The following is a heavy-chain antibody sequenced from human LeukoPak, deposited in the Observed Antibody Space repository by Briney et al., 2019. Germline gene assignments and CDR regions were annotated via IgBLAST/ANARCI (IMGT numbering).Heavy chain of an antibody. J-gene: IGHJ4*02. CDR2: IKYDGSED. D-gene: IGHD3-22*01. CDR1: GFTFSRYW. V-gene: IGHV3-7*01. CDR3: ARDMGIVVVISCFDY. Sequence: PGGSLRLSCAASGFTFSRYWMSWMRQAPGTGLERVANIKYDGSEDYYVDSVKGRFTISRDNAKNSLYLQMNSLRAEDTAVYYCARDMGIVVVISCFDYWGQGTLVTVSS.